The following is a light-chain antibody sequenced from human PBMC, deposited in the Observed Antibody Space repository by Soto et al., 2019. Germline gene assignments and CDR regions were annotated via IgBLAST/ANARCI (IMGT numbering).Light chain of an antibody. V-gene: IGKV1-27*01. Sequence: DIQMTQSPSSLSASVGDRVTITCGASQSISSYLNWYQQKPGKAPKLLIYAASSLQSGVPSRFSGSGSGTDFTLTISSLQPEDVATYYCQKYNSATWTFGQGTKVDIK. CDR2: AAS. J-gene: IGKJ1*01. CDR3: QKYNSATWT. CDR1: QSISSY.